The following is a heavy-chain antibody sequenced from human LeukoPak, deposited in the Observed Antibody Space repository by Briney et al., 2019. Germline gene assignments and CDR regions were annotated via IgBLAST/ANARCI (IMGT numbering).Heavy chain of an antibody. V-gene: IGHV3-64*01. CDR3: ARDSGGDAYNDYFDS. Sequence: HPGGSLRLSCAASGFSFNTYGMHWVRQAPGKGLEYVSAINYDGGSTYYANSVKGRFIISRDNSKKTLFLQMGSLRAEDTAVYYCARDSGGDAYNDYFDSWGQGTLVTVSS. CDR1: GFSFNTYG. CDR2: INYDGGST. J-gene: IGHJ4*02. D-gene: IGHD5-24*01.